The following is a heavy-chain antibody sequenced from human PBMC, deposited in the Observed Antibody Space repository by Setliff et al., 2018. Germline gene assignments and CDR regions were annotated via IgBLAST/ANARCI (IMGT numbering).Heavy chain of an antibody. Sequence: SETLSLTCTVSGGSISSHYWSWIRQPPGKGLEWIGYVHYSGSINYNPSLKSRVTISVDTSKNQFSLKMTSMTAADTAVYYCARASWYYDFWSGSEGSGWFDPWGQGTLVTVSS. V-gene: IGHV4-59*11. CDR2: VHYSGSI. CDR1: GGSISSHY. J-gene: IGHJ5*02. D-gene: IGHD3-3*01. CDR3: ARASWYYDFWSGSEGSGWFDP.